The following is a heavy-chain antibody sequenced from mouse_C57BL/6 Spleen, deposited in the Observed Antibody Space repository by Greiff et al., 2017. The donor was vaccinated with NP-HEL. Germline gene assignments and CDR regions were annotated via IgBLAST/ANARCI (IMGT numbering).Heavy chain of an antibody. Sequence: EVKLVESGGGLVKPGGSLKLSCAASGFTFSSYSMSWVRQTPEKRLEWVATISAGGSYTYYPDNVKGRFTISRDNAKNNLYLQMSHLKSEDTAMYSCASDYDYPFDYWGQGTTLTVSA. CDR3: ASDYDYPFDY. CDR1: GFTFSSYS. D-gene: IGHD2-4*01. J-gene: IGHJ2*01. CDR2: ISAGGSYT. V-gene: IGHV5-4*03.